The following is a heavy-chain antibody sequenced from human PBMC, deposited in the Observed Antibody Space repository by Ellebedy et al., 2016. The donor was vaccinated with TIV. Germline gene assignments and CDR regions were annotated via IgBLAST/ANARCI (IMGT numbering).Heavy chain of an antibody. J-gene: IGHJ4*02. D-gene: IGHD7-27*01. CDR3: AKVIVTGDRCRGFLES. V-gene: IGHV6-1*01. CDR2: TYYRSKWNT. CDR1: GDSVSRNSAA. Sequence: SQTLSLTCAISGDSVSRNSAAWNWIRQSPSRGLEWLGRTYYRSKWNTDYAVSVNSRITITADTSKNALYLQMSSLRAEDTAVYYCAKVIVTGDRCRGFLESWGQGTLVTVSS.